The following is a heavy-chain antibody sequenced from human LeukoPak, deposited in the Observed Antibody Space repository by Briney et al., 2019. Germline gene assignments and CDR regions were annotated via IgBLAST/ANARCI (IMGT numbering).Heavy chain of an antibody. CDR2: IIPIFGTA. Sequence: ASVKVSCKASGGTFSIYAISWVRQAPGQGLEWMGGIIPIFGTANYAQKFQGRVTITADESTSTAYMELSSLRSEDTAVYYCASYLVGATYYFDYWGQGTLVTVSS. J-gene: IGHJ4*01. V-gene: IGHV1-69*13. CDR1: GGTFSIYA. D-gene: IGHD1-26*01. CDR3: ASYLVGATYYFDY.